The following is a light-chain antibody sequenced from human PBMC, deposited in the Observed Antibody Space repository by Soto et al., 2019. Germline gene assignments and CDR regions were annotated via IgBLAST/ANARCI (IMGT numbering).Light chain of an antibody. CDR1: SRDFGGYNY. Sequence: QSVLTQAASVSGFPGQSSNISCTGNSRDFGGYNYVSWYQQHPGKAPKLMIYDVSNRPSGVSNRFSGSKSGNTASLTISGLQAEDEADYYCSSYTSSSTLYVFGTGTKVTVL. CDR3: SSYTSSSTLYV. CDR2: DVS. V-gene: IGLV2-14*01. J-gene: IGLJ1*01.